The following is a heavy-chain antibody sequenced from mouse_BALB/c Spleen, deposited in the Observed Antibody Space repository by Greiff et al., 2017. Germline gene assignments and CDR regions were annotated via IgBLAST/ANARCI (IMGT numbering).Heavy chain of an antibody. CDR1: GFTFSSYA. V-gene: IGHV5-6-5*01. D-gene: IGHD1-1*02. Sequence: EVKLVESGGGLVKPGGSLKLSCAASGFTFSSYAMSWVRQTPEKRLEWVASISSGGSTYYPDSVKGRFTISRDNARNILYLQMSSLRSEDTAMYYCARRGSRPWFAYWGQGTLVTVSA. J-gene: IGHJ3*01. CDR2: ISSGGST. CDR3: ARRGSRPWFAY.